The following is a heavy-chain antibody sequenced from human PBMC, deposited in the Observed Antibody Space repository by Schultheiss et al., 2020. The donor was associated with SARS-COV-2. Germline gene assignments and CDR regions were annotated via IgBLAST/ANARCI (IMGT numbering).Heavy chain of an antibody. CDR3: ARYIFGVAIRFDP. D-gene: IGHD3-3*02. V-gene: IGHV4-31*03. J-gene: IGHJ5*02. Sequence: SETLSLTCTVSGGSISSGGYYWSWIRQYPGKGLEWIGHIYYSGRTVYNPSLKSRVIISVDTSKNHFSLRLSSVTAADTAVYYCARYIFGVAIRFDPWGQGTLVTVSS. CDR2: IYYSGRT. CDR1: GGSISSGGYY.